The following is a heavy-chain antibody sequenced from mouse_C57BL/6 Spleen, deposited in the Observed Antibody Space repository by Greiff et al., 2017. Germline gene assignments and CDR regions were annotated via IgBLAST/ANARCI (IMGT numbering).Heavy chain of an antibody. CDR3: ATAAGFAY. D-gene: IGHD3-1*01. CDR2: IYPVSGET. J-gene: IGHJ3*01. CDR1: GYTFTDHI. V-gene: IGHV1-11*01. Sequence: VQLQQSGAELASPGASVTLSCKASGYTFTDHIMNWVKKRPGQGLEWIGRIYPVSGETNYNQNFMGKATFTGDRSSSTVYMELNSLTAEYPAVYYCATAAGFAYWGQGTLVTVSA.